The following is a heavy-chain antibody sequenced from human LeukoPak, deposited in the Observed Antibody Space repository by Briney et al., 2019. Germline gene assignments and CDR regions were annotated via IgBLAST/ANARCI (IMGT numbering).Heavy chain of an antibody. CDR3: ARAYDFWSGYYFIEFGY. Sequence: SVKVSCKASGGTFSSYAISWVRQAPGQGLEWMGGIIPIFGTANYAQKFQGRVTITADESTSTAYMELSSLRSEDTALYYCARAYDFWSGYYFIEFGYWGQGTLVTVSS. CDR1: GGTFSSYA. V-gene: IGHV1-69*13. CDR2: IIPIFGTA. J-gene: IGHJ4*02. D-gene: IGHD3-3*01.